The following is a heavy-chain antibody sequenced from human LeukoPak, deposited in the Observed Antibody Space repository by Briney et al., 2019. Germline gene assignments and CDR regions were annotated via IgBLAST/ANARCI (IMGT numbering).Heavy chain of an antibody. CDR2: INHSGST. V-gene: IGHV4-34*01. D-gene: IGHD2-2*01. CDR1: GGSFSGYY. J-gene: IGHJ4*02. Sequence: SETLSLTCAVYGGSFSGYYWSWIRQPPGKGLEWIGEINHSGSTNYNPSLKSRVTISVDTSKNQLSLKLSSVTAADTAVYYCARVPYCSSTSCYGFDYWGQGTLVTVSS. CDR3: ARVPYCSSTSCYGFDY.